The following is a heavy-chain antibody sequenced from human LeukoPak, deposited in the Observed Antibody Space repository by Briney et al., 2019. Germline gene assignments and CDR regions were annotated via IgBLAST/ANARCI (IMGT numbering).Heavy chain of an antibody. J-gene: IGHJ4*02. Sequence: ASVKVSCKASGGTFSSYAISWVRQAPGQGLEWMGWINPNSGGTNYAQKFQGRVTMTRDTSISTAYMELSRLRSDDTAVYYCARAYYDFWSGLAATYYFDYWGQGTLVTVSS. V-gene: IGHV1-2*02. CDR3: ARAYYDFWSGLAATYYFDY. CDR2: INPNSGGT. CDR1: GGTFSSYA. D-gene: IGHD3-3*01.